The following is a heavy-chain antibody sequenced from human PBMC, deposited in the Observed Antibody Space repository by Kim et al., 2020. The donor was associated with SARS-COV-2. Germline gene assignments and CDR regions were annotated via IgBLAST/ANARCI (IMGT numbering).Heavy chain of an antibody. V-gene: IGHV3-64D*09. J-gene: IGHJ4*02. CDR1: GFTFSSCA. Sequence: GGSLRLSCSASGFTFSSCAMHWVRQAPGKGLEYVSAIRNDGGGTYYADLVKGRFTISRDNSKNTLYLQMSSLRAEDTAVYYCVKEPSYSSGWYYFDYWGQGPPVTVSS. CDR2: IRNDGGGT. D-gene: IGHD6-19*01. CDR3: VKEPSYSSGWYYFDY.